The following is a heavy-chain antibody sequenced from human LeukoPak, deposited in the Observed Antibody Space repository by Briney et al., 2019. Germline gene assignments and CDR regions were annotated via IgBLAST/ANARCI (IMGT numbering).Heavy chain of an antibody. Sequence: SVKVSCKASGYTFTNYGISWVRQAPGQGLEWMGGIIPIFGTANYAQKFQARVTITADKSTSTAYMELSSLRSEDTAVYYCARAPYYYGSGSYTQFDYWGQGTLVTVSS. CDR2: IIPIFGTA. CDR1: GYTFTNYG. CDR3: ARAPYYYGSGSYTQFDY. D-gene: IGHD3-10*01. J-gene: IGHJ4*02. V-gene: IGHV1-69*06.